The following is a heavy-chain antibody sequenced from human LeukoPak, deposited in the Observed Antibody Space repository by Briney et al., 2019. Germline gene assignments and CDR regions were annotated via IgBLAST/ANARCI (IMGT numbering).Heavy chain of an antibody. Sequence: SVKVSCKASGGTFSSYAISWVRQAPGQGLEWTGGIITIFGTANYAQKFQGRVTITTDESTSTAYMELSSLRSEDMAAYYCAAGKLLWFGELLSGTFDYWGQGTLVTVSS. J-gene: IGHJ4*02. V-gene: IGHV1-69*05. CDR1: GGTFSSYA. D-gene: IGHD3-10*01. CDR2: IITIFGTA. CDR3: AAGKLLWFGELLSGTFDY.